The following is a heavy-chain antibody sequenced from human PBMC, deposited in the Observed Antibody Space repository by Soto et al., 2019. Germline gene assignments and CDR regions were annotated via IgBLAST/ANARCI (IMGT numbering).Heavy chain of an antibody. J-gene: IGHJ4*02. CDR2: ISYSGNT. Sequence: SETLSLTCTVSGGSISSGDHYWSWIRPPPGRGLEWIGYISYSGNTYYNPSLKSRVTISVDMSKNQFSLKLSSVTAADTAVYYCARTNYDYIWGSYRFDFWGQGTLVTVSS. D-gene: IGHD3-16*02. V-gene: IGHV4-30-4*01. CDR3: ARTNYDYIWGSYRFDF. CDR1: GGSISSGDHY.